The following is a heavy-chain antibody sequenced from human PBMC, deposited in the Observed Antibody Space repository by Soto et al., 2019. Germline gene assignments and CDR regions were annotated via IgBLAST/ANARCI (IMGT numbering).Heavy chain of an antibody. D-gene: IGHD3-10*01. CDR1: GYTFTSYA. J-gene: IGHJ4*02. CDR3: ARATGADKEDY. V-gene: IGHV1-3*01. CDR2: INAGNGNT. Sequence: ASVKVSCKASGYTFTSYAIHWVRQAPGQRLEWMGWINAGNGNTKYSQKFQGRVTITRDTSASTAYMELNSLRAEDTAVYYCARATGADKEDYWGQGTLVTVSS.